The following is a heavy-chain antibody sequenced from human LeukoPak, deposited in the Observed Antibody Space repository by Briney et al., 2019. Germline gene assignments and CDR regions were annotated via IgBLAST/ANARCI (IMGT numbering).Heavy chain of an antibody. V-gene: IGHV4-59*01. D-gene: IGHD4/OR15-4a*01. CDR2: VYYGGST. CDR1: GDFMSNDY. Sequence: SETLSLTCSVSGDFMSNDYWSWIRQSPANGLEWIGLVYYGGSTKVNPSLRSRVALSIDTSKKQFSLTLTSVTSADTAVYFCARTNDYSDYGYFDLWGQGLLVTVSS. J-gene: IGHJ4*02. CDR3: ARTNDYSDYGYFDL.